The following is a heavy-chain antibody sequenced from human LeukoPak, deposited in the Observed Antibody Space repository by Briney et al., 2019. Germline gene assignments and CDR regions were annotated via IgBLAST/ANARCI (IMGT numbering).Heavy chain of an antibody. V-gene: IGHV3-9*01. CDR2: ISWNSGSI. J-gene: IGHJ4*02. D-gene: IGHD4-11*01. Sequence: PGGSLRLSCAASGFTFDDYAMHWVRQAPGKGLEWVSGISWNSGSIGYADSVKGRFTISRDNAKNSLYLQMNSLRAEDTALYYCAKDDSATVTTGFFVYWGQGTLVTVSS. CDR3: AKDDSATVTTGFFVY. CDR1: GFTFDDYA.